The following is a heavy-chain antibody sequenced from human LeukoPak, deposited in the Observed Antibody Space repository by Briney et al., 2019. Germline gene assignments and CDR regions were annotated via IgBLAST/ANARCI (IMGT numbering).Heavy chain of an antibody. CDR2: IYYSGNT. D-gene: IGHD3-3*01. Sequence: SETLSLTCTVSGDSISGFYWSWIRQPPGKGLEWIGHIYYSGNTNYNPSLKSRVTISVDTSKNQFSLKLSSVTAADTAVYYCARGRTHYDFWSGYWRYWGQGTLVTVSS. CDR3: ARGRTHYDFWSGYWRY. CDR1: GDSISGFY. V-gene: IGHV4-59*12. J-gene: IGHJ4*02.